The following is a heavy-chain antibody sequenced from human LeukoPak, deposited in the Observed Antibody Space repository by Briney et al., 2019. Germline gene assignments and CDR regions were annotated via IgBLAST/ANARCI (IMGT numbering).Heavy chain of an antibody. CDR2: IYSGGST. Sequence: GGSLRLSCAASGFTVSSNYMSWVRQAPGKGLEWVSVIYSGGSTYYADSVKGRFTISRANSKNTLYLQMNSLRAEDTAVYYCARDRSWPSYFDYWGQGTLVTVSS. V-gene: IGHV3-53*01. CDR1: GFTVSSNY. D-gene: IGHD6-13*01. J-gene: IGHJ4*02. CDR3: ARDRSWPSYFDY.